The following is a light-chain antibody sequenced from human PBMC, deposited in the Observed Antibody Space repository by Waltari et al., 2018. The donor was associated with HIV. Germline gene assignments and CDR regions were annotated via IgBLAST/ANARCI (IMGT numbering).Light chain of an antibody. CDR3: GACEDSMNGVV. CDR2: SNS. CDR1: SSNIGSNT. V-gene: IGLV1-44*01. J-gene: IGLJ2*01. Sequence: QSVLTPPPSPSGTPGPRVTLSCSGSSSNIGSNTVNWYQQHPGTAPKLIIYSNSQRPSGVPNRFSGSKSGTSASPTISGLQAEEEADYYCGACEDSMNGVVFGGGTKLTVL.